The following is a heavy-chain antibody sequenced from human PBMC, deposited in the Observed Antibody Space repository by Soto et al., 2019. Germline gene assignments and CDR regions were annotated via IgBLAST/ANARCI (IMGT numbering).Heavy chain of an antibody. V-gene: IGHV5-51*01. Sequence: LKISCQASGYSFISSWIGWVRQMPGKGLEWMGIIYPGDSATRYSPSFQGQVTISADKSTSTAYLQWSSLKASDTATYYCARMMAASGTAFDYWGQGALVTVSS. D-gene: IGHD6-13*01. CDR2: IYPGDSAT. J-gene: IGHJ4*02. CDR1: GYSFISSW. CDR3: ARMMAASGTAFDY.